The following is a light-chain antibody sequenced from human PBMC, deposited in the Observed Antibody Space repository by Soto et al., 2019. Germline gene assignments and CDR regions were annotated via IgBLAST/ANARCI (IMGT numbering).Light chain of an antibody. CDR3: QQYGRSIVT. CDR2: GAS. Sequence: EIVLTQSPATLSLSPGERATLSCRASQSVSSYLAWYQQKPGQAPRLLIYGASSRATGIPDRFSGSGSGTDFTLTISRLEPEDFAVYYCQQYGRSIVTFAQGTRLEIK. V-gene: IGKV3-20*01. J-gene: IGKJ5*01. CDR1: QSVSSY.